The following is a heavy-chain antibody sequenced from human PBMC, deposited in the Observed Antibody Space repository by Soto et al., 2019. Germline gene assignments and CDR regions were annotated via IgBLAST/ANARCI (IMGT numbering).Heavy chain of an antibody. D-gene: IGHD3-10*01. CDR3: ARGRVWYGEYYGMDV. CDR2: INPNSGGT. CDR1: GYTFTGYY. Sequence: ASVKVSCKASGYTFTGYYMHWVRQAPGQGLEWMGWINPNSGGTNYAQKFQGWVTMTRDTSISTAYMELSRLRSDDTAVYYCARGRVWYGEYYGMDVWGQGTTVTVS. J-gene: IGHJ6*02. V-gene: IGHV1-2*04.